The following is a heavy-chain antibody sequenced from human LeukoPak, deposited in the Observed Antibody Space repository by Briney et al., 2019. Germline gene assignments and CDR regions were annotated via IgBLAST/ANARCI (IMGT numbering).Heavy chain of an antibody. CDR1: GFTFSSYT. D-gene: IGHD1-26*01. J-gene: IGHJ4*02. V-gene: IGHV3-21*01. CDR3: ARDWEGPLGYFDY. Sequence: GGSLRLSCAASGFTFSSYTMNWVRQAPGKGLEWVSSISSSSSYIYYADSVKGRFTIFRDNAKNSLNLQMNSLRAEDTAVYYCARDWEGPLGYFDYWGQGTLVTVSS. CDR2: ISSSSSYI.